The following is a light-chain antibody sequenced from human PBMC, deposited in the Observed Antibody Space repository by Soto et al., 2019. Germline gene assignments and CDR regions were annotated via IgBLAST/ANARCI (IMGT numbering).Light chain of an antibody. J-gene: IGLJ3*02. CDR2: KNN. Sequence: SVLTQPPSASGTPGQRVAISCSGSSSNIGSNAVNWYQQLPGAAPKLLIYKNNLRPSGVPDRFSGSKSGASASLAISGLQSEDESDYYCAAWDDSLKGLVFGGGTKVTVL. CDR1: SSNIGSNA. CDR3: AAWDDSLKGLV. V-gene: IGLV1-44*01.